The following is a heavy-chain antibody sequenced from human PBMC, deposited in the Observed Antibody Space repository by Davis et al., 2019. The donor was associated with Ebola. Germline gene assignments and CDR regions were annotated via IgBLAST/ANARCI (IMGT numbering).Heavy chain of an antibody. D-gene: IGHD3-9*01. CDR2: ISSSSSYI. V-gene: IGHV3-21*01. CDR1: GFTFSSYS. CDR3: ARGKELRYFACMDV. Sequence: GESLKISCAASGFTFSSYSMNWVRQAPGKGLEWVSSISSSSSYINYADSVKGRFTISRDNAKNSLYLQMNSLRDEDTAVYYCARGKELRYFACMDVWGQGTTVTVSS. J-gene: IGHJ6*02.